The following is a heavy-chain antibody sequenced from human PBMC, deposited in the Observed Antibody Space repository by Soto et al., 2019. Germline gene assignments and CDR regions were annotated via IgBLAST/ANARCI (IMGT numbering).Heavy chain of an antibody. CDR1: GGSISSSSYY. D-gene: IGHD6-19*01. CDR3: ARHGDRGQWLRHGPLYFDY. J-gene: IGHJ4*02. V-gene: IGHV4-39*01. CDR2: IYYSGST. Sequence: SETLSLTCTVSGGSISSSSYYWGWIRQPPGKGLEWIGSIYYSGSTYYNPSLKSRVTISVDTSKNQFSLKLSSVTAADTAVYYCARHGDRGQWLRHGPLYFDYWGQGTLVTVSS.